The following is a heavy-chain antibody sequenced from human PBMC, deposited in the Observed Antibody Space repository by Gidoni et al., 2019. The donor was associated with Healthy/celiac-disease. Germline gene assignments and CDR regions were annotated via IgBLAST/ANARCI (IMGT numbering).Heavy chain of an antibody. D-gene: IGHD2-15*01. Sequence: QVQLQQWGAGLLKPSETLSLTCAVYGGSFSGYYWSWIRQPPGKGLEWIGEINHSGSTNYNPSLKSRVTISVDTSKNQFSLKLSSVTAADTAVYYCARGWCSGGSCYSGVFGRPGYYGMDVWGQGTTVTVSS. J-gene: IGHJ6*02. CDR3: ARGWCSGGSCYSGVFGRPGYYGMDV. CDR1: GGSFSGYY. CDR2: INHSGST. V-gene: IGHV4-34*01.